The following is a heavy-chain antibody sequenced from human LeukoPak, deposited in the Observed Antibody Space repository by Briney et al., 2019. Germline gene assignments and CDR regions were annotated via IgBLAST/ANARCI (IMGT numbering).Heavy chain of an antibody. CDR2: INHSGST. J-gene: IGHJ4*02. V-gene: IGHV4-39*07. CDR1: GGSISSSTYY. Sequence: SETLSLTCSVSGGSISSSTYYWGWIRQPPGKGLEWTGEINHSGSTNYNPSLKSRVTISVDTSKNQFSLKLSSVTAADTAVYYCARIGIVVVAATPDYWGQGTLVTVSS. D-gene: IGHD2-15*01. CDR3: ARIGIVVVAATPDY.